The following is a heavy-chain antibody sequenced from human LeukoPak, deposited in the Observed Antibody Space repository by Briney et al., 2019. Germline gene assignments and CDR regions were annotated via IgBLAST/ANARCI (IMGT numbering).Heavy chain of an antibody. Sequence: GGSLRLSCAASGFTFSSYEMNWVRQAPGKGLEWVSSISSSSSYIYYADSVKGRFTISRDNAKNSLYLQMNSLRAEDTAVYYCARATYDYVWVTNYYYYMDVWGKGTTVTVSS. CDR2: ISSSSSYI. D-gene: IGHD3-16*01. J-gene: IGHJ6*03. CDR3: ARATYDYVWVTNYYYYMDV. CDR1: GFTFSSYE. V-gene: IGHV3-21*01.